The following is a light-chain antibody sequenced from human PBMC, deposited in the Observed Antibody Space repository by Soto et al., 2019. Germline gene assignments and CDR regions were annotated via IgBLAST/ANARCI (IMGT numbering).Light chain of an antibody. J-gene: IGKJ1*01. Sequence: EIVLTQSPATLSLSPGERATLSCRASQSIDNYLAWYQHKPGQAPRLLMYDASNRATGIPAKFSGSGSGTDFTLTISSLEPEDSAVYYCQQRTNWPPWTFGQGTKVEIK. CDR2: DAS. V-gene: IGKV3-11*01. CDR3: QQRTNWPPWT. CDR1: QSIDNY.